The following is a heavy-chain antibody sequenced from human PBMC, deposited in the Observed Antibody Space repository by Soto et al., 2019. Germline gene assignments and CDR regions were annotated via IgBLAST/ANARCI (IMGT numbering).Heavy chain of an antibody. D-gene: IGHD3-10*01. V-gene: IGHV4-39*01. J-gene: IGHJ6*02. Sequence: SETLSLTCTVSGGSFSSSSYYWGWIRQPPGKGLEWIGSIYYSGSTYYNPSLKSRVTISVDTSKNQFSLKLSSVTAADTAVYYCARVSGIYYYGMDVWGQGTTVTVSS. CDR3: ARVSGIYYYGMDV. CDR2: IYYSGST. CDR1: GGSFSSSSYY.